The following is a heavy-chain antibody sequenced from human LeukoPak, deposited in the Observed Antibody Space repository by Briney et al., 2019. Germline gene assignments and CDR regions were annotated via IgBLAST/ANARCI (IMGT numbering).Heavy chain of an antibody. CDR2: ISHDGGNE. J-gene: IGHJ4*02. CDR3: ARGGRITIFGTLIDY. V-gene: IGHV3-30*03. D-gene: IGHD3-3*01. CDR1: GFTFSSYG. Sequence: GGSLRLSCAASGFTFSSYGMHWVRQAPGKGLEWVAVISHDGGNEYYADSVKGRFTISRDNSKNTHYLQMNSLRTEDTAVYFCARGGRITIFGTLIDYWGQGTVVTVSS.